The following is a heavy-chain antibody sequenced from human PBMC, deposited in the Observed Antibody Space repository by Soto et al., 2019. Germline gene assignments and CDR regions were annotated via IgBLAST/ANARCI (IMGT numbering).Heavy chain of an antibody. Sequence: EVQLLESGGGLVQPGGSLRLSCAASGFTFSSYAMSWVRQAPGKGLEWVSAISGSGGSTYYADSVKGRFTISRDNSKNTLYLQMNSLRAEDTAVYYCAKVPSSHYYDSSGYEPYFDYWGQGTLVTVSS. V-gene: IGHV3-23*01. CDR2: ISGSGGST. J-gene: IGHJ4*02. CDR3: AKVPSSHYYDSSGYEPYFDY. D-gene: IGHD3-22*01. CDR1: GFTFSSYA.